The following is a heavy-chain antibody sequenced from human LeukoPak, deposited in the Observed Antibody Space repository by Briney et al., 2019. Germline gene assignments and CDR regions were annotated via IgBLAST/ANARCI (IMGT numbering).Heavy chain of an antibody. V-gene: IGHV3-7*01. D-gene: IGHD3-10*01. CDR1: GLTFSSYW. J-gene: IGHJ4*02. CDR2: IKQDGSEK. CDR3: ARDFGMVRGVIPY. Sequence: GGSLRLSCAASGLTFSSYWMSWVRQAPGKGLEWVANIKQDGSEKYYVDSVKGRFTISRDNAKNSLYLQMNSLRAEDTAVYYCARDFGMVRGVIPYWGQGTLVTVSS.